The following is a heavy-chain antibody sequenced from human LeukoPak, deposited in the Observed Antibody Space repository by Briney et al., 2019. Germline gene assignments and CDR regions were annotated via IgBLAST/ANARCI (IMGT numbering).Heavy chain of an antibody. D-gene: IGHD3-10*01. CDR3: ATYHVISGGFGVDRDF. J-gene: IGHJ4*02. Sequence: ASVKVSCKVSGYTLTELSMHWVRQAPGKELEWMGGFDPEDGETIYAQKFQGRVTMTEDTSTDTAYMELSSLRSEDTAVYYCATYHVISGGFGVDRDFWGQGTLVTVSS. CDR2: FDPEDGET. CDR1: GYTLTELS. V-gene: IGHV1-24*01.